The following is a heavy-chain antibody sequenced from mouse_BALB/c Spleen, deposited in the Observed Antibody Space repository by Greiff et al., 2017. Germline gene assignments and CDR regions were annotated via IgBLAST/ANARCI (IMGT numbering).Heavy chain of an antibody. CDR2: IWAGGST. Sequence: VMLVESGPGLVAPSQSLSITCTVSGFSLTSYGVHWVRQPPGKGLEWLGVIWAGGSTNYNSALMSRLSISKDNSKSQVFLKMNSLQTDDTAMYYCARDLWEGDYFDYWGQGTTLTVSS. V-gene: IGHV2-9*02. D-gene: IGHD4-1*01. J-gene: IGHJ2*01. CDR3: ARDLWEGDYFDY. CDR1: GFSLTSYG.